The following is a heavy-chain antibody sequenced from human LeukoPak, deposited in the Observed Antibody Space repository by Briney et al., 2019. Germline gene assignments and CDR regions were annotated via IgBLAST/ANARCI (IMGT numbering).Heavy chain of an antibody. CDR3: AKAWPHVYYFDY. CDR1: GFTFSSYA. CDR2: ISGSGGST. D-gene: IGHD3-16*01. V-gene: IGHV3-23*01. Sequence: GGSLRLPCAASGFTFSSYAMSWVRQAPGKGLEWVSAISGSGGSTHYADSVKGRFTISGDNSKNTLYLQMNSLRAEDTAVYYCAKAWPHVYYFDYWGQGTLVTVSS. J-gene: IGHJ4*02.